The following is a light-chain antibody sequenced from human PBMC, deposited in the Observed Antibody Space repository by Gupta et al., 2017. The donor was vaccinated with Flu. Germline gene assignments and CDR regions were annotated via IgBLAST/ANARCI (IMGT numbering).Light chain of an antibody. CDR1: QIVSSSY. Sequence: ERAPLSCRASQIVSSSYLACYQQKPGQAPRLLIYGASSRATGIPDRFSGSGSGTDFTLTISRLEPEDFAVYYCQQYGSSPLTFGQGTRLEIK. V-gene: IGKV3-20*01. J-gene: IGKJ5*01. CDR2: GAS. CDR3: QQYGSSPLT.